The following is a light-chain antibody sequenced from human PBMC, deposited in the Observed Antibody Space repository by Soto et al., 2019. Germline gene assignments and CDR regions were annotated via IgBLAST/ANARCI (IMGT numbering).Light chain of an antibody. CDR3: QQYGSSGT. CDR2: GAS. V-gene: IGKV3-20*01. J-gene: IGKJ1*01. Sequence: EIVLTQSPSTLSLSTGERATLSCRASQSVSIPLAWYQQKPGQAPRLLIYGASNRATGIPDRFSGSGSGTDFTLTISRLEPEDFAVYYCQQYGSSGTFAQRTKVAIK. CDR1: QSVSIP.